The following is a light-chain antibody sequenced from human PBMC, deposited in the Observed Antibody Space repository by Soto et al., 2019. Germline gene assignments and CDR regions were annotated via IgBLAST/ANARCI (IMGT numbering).Light chain of an antibody. CDR3: SSYTTTNTYV. V-gene: IGLV2-14*01. J-gene: IGLJ1*01. CDR2: EVN. CDR1: SSDVGGYNS. Sequence: QSVLTQPASVSGSPEQSITISCTGTSSDVGGYNSVSWYQQEPGKAPKLLIYEVNNRFSGVSNRFSGSKSGNTASLTISGLLTEDEADYYCSSYTTTNTYVFGTGTKLTVL.